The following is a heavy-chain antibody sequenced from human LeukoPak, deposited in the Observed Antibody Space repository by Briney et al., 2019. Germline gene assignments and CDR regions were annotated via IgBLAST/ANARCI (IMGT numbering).Heavy chain of an antibody. CDR2: ISAYNGNT. CDR1: GYTFTGYY. CDR3: ARRTYSSSSSIFDY. V-gene: IGHV1-18*04. J-gene: IGHJ4*02. D-gene: IGHD6-6*01. Sequence: ASVKVSCKASGYTFTGYYMHWVRQAPGQGLEWMGWISAYNGNTNYAQKVQGRVTMTTDKSTSTAYMELRSLRSDDTAVYYCARRTYSSSSSIFDYWGQGTLVTVSS.